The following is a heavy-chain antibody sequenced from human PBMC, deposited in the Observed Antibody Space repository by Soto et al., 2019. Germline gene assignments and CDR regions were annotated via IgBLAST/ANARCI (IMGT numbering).Heavy chain of an antibody. CDR2: IWYDGSNK. V-gene: IGHV3-33*01. D-gene: IGHD3-9*01. CDR3: ARSYDILTGYYSMGY. CDR1: GFTCSSYG. Sequence: GGSLRPSCASSGFTCSSYGIHLVRQGTGKGLEWVAVIWYDGSNKYYADSVKGRFTISRDNSKNTLYLQMNSLRAEDTAVYYCARSYDILTGYYSMGYWGQGTLVTVSS. J-gene: IGHJ4*02.